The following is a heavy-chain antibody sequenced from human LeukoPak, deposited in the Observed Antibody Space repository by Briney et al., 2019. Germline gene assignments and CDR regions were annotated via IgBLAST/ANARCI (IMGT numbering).Heavy chain of an antibody. CDR3: TRSGRGGAFDI. D-gene: IGHD1-26*01. V-gene: IGHV3-74*01. Sequence: PGGSLRPSCAASGFTFSSYWMHWVRQAPGKGLVWVSRIYSDGGRTDYADSVRGRFTISGENAKNTLYLQMNSLRDEDTAVYYCTRSGRGGAFDIWGQGTRVTVSS. CDR2: IYSDGGRT. CDR1: GFTFSSYW. J-gene: IGHJ3*02.